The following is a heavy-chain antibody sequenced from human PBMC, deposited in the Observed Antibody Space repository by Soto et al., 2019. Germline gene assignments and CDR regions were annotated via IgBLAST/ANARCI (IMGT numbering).Heavy chain of an antibody. CDR3: ARGTYYYGSGSSQVFDY. D-gene: IGHD3-10*01. Sequence: SETLSLTCTVSGGSVSSGSYYWSWIRQPPGKGLEWIGYIYYSGSTNYNPSLKSRVTISVDTSKNQFSLKLSSVTAADTAVYYCARGTYYYGSGSSQVFDYWGQGTLVTVSS. J-gene: IGHJ4*02. CDR1: GGSVSSGSYY. CDR2: IYYSGST. V-gene: IGHV4-61*01.